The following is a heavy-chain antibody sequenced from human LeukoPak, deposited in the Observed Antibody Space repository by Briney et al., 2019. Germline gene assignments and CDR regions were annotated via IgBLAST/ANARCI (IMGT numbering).Heavy chain of an antibody. J-gene: IGHJ4*02. CDR1: GFTFGSYV. Sequence: PGGSLRLSCAASGFTFGSYVMHWVRQAPGKGLEWVAVIWYDGSNKYYGDSVKARFTISRDNSKNTLYLQMNSLRAEDTAVYYCAREGHCSSISCPPEFDYWGQGTLVSVCS. D-gene: IGHD2-2*01. CDR2: IWYDGSNK. V-gene: IGHV3-33*01. CDR3: AREGHCSSISCPPEFDY.